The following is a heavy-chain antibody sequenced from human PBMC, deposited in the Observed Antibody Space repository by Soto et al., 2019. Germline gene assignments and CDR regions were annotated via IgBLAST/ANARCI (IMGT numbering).Heavy chain of an antibody. V-gene: IGHV3-23*01. CDR3: AKASASSSFLIDY. CDR1: GFTFSNDA. J-gene: IGHJ4*02. Sequence: GGSLRLSCATSGFTFSNDAMSWVRQTPGKGLEWVSGISASGASTYYADSVKGRFTISRDNSKKTLYLQLNSLRAEDTAVYYCAKASASSSFLIDYWGQGTPVTVSS. D-gene: IGHD3-3*01. CDR2: ISASGAST.